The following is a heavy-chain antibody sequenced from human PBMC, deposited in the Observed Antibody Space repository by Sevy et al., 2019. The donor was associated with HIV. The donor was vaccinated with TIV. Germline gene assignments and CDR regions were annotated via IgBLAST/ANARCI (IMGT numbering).Heavy chain of an antibody. CDR3: AKDGGYRSPSLAN. J-gene: IGHJ4*02. CDR1: GFTLSSYG. Sequence: GGSLRLSCAASGFTLSSYGMTWVRQAPGKGLEWVSLISCSGGSTFYAYSVKGRFTISRDNSKNTLYLQMNSLRADDTAVYYCAKDGGYRSPSLANWGQGSLVTVSS. D-gene: IGHD2-15*01. CDR2: ISCSGGST. V-gene: IGHV3-23*01.